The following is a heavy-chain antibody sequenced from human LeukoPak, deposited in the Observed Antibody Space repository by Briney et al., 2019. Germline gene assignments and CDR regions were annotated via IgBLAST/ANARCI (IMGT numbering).Heavy chain of an antibody. V-gene: IGHV3-7*01. J-gene: IGHJ4*02. CDR3: ARVGTWELQRVFDF. CDR1: LSCATFW. CDR2: INREGNEE. Sequence: LSCATFWMTWVRQVPGKGLEWVAKINREGNEEYYVDSVKGRFTISRDKAKNSEDLQMDSLRVEDTAVYYCARVGTWELQRVFDFWGQGTLVTVSS. D-gene: IGHD1-26*01.